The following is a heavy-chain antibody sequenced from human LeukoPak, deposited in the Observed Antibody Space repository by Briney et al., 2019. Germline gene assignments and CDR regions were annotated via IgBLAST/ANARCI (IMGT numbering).Heavy chain of an antibody. CDR2: INPNSGGT. D-gene: IGHD1-26*01. Sequence: GASVKVSCKASGYTFTGYYMHWVRQAPGQELEWMGWINPNSGGTNYAQKFQGRVTMTRDTSISTAYMELSRLRSDDTAVYYCAREVAGGSYYFDYWGQGTLVTVSS. CDR3: AREVAGGSYYFDY. J-gene: IGHJ4*02. CDR1: GYTFTGYY. V-gene: IGHV1-2*02.